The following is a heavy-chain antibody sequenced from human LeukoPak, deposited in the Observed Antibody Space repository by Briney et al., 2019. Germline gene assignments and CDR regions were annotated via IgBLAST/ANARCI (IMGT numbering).Heavy chain of an antibody. CDR2: ISGSGDST. J-gene: IGHJ4*02. Sequence: GGSLRLSCAASGFTFSSYAMSWVRQAPGKGLEWVSAISGSGDSTHYADSVKGRFTISRDNSKNTLYLQMNSLRAEDTAVYYCAKGWGDSGYDFIDYWGQGTLVTVSS. CDR3: AKGWGDSGYDFIDY. V-gene: IGHV3-23*01. CDR1: GFTFSSYA. D-gene: IGHD5-12*01.